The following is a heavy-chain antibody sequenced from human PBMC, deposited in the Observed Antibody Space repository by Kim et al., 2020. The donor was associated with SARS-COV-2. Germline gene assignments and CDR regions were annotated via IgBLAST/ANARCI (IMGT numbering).Heavy chain of an antibody. CDR2: IYYSGST. D-gene: IGHD3-22*01. V-gene: IGHV4-61*01. CDR3: ARGSHYDSSGYYYPIDY. Sequence: SETLSLTCTVSGGSVSSGSYYWSWLRQPPGKGLEWIGYIYYSGSTNYNPSLKSRVTISVDTSKNQFSLKLSSVTAADTAVYYCARGSHYDSSGYYYPIDYWGQGTLVTVSS. CDR1: GGSVSSGSYY. J-gene: IGHJ4*02.